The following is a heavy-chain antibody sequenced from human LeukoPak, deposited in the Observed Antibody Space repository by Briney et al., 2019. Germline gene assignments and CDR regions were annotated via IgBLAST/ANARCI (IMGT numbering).Heavy chain of an antibody. CDR2: ISYDGSNK. CDR1: GFTFSSYG. J-gene: IGHJ1*01. Sequence: GRSLRLSCAASGFTFSSYGMHWVRQAPGKGLEWVAVISYDGSNKYYADSVKGRFTISRDNSKNTLYLQMNSLRAEDTAVYYCAKDDCSSTSCYIYFQHWGQGTLVTVSS. D-gene: IGHD2-2*02. CDR3: AKDDCSSTSCYIYFQH. V-gene: IGHV3-30*18.